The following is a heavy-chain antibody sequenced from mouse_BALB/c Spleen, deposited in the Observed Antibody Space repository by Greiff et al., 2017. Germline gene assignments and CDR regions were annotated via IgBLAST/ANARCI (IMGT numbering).Heavy chain of an antibody. CDR2: INSNGGST. J-gene: IGHJ3*01. CDR3: AREGPYDGYFPFAY. CDR1: GFTFSSYG. D-gene: IGHD2-3*01. V-gene: IGHV5-6-3*01. Sequence: EVQLQESGGGLVQPGGSLKLSCAASGFTFSSYGMSWVRQTPDKRLELVATINSNGGSTYYPDSVKGRFTISRDNAKNTLYLQMSSLKSEDTAMYYCAREGPYDGYFPFAYWGQGTLVTVSA.